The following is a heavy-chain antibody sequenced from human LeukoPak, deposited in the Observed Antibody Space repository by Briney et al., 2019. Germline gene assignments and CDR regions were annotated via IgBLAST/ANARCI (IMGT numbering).Heavy chain of an antibody. V-gene: IGHV1-18*04. J-gene: IGHJ4*02. CDR3: ARGLCSTSCFNSDY. Sequence: ASVKVSCKPSGYKFTAYYIHWLRQAPGQGLEWMGWISAYNGNTNYAQKLQGRVTMTTDTSTSTAYMELRSLRSDDTAVYYCARGLCSTSCFNSDYWGQGTLVTVSS. CDR2: ISAYNGNT. CDR1: GYKFTAYY. D-gene: IGHD2-2*01.